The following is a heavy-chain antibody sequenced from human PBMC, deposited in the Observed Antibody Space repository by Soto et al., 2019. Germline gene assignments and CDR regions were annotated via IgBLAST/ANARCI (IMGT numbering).Heavy chain of an antibody. CDR3: ARSGSRVAAKYYFDY. CDR1: GFTFSSYA. D-gene: IGHD2-15*01. CDR2: ISYDGSNK. Sequence: GGSLRLSCAASGFTFSSYAMHWVRQAPGKGLEWVAVISYDGSNKYYADSVKGRFTISRDNSKNTLYLQMNSLRAEDTAVYYCARSGSRVAAKYYFDYWGQGTLVTVSS. V-gene: IGHV3-30-3*01. J-gene: IGHJ4*02.